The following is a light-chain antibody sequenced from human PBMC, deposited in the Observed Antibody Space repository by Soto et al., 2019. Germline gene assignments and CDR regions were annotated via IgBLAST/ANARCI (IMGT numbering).Light chain of an antibody. V-gene: IGKV3-20*01. Sequence: EIVLTQSPGTLSLSPGERATLSCRASQSVSNTYLAWYQQKAGQAPRLLIYGASSRATGIPDRFSGTGSGPDFTLTITRLEPEDFAVYYCQQYGGSPLVTFGGGTKVE. J-gene: IGKJ4*01. CDR1: QSVSNTY. CDR2: GAS. CDR3: QQYGGSPLVT.